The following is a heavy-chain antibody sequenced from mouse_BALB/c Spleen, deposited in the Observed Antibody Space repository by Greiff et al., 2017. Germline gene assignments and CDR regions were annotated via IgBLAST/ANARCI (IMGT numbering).Heavy chain of an antibody. J-gene: IGHJ3*01. CDR2: IDPFNGGT. V-gene: IGHV1S135*01. CDR3: ARPEGYGNSGIAY. Sequence: VQLQQSGPELLKPGASVKISCKASGFSFTSYYMHWVKQSHGKSLEWIGYIDPFNGGTSYNQKFKGKATLTVDKSSSTAYMHLSSLTSEDSAVYYCARPEGYGNSGIAYWGQGTLVTVSA. D-gene: IGHD2-10*02. CDR1: GFSFTSYY.